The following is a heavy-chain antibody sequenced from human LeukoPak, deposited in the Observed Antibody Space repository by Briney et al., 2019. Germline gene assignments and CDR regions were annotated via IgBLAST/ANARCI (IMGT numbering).Heavy chain of an antibody. J-gene: IGHJ4*02. V-gene: IGHV3-7*01. Sequence: GGSLRLSCAASGFTFSTFWLSWVRQAPGKGLEWVANIKPDGTEKHYVDSAKGRFTISRDNAKNSVFLQMNSLRAEDTAVYFCASGNYFDHWGQGTLVAVSS. CDR2: IKPDGTEK. CDR1: GFTFSTFW. CDR3: ASGNYFDH.